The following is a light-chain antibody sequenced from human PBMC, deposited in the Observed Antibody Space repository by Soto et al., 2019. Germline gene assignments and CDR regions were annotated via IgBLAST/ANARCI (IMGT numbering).Light chain of an antibody. CDR2: DAS. V-gene: IGKV3-20*01. J-gene: IGKJ2*01. CDR1: LSVTSNY. CDR3: QQYGSSLYT. Sequence: EIVLTQSPDTLSLSPGEIATLSCRASLSVTSNYLAWYQQIPGQAPRLLIYDASRRATGIPDRFSGSGSGTDFTLTISRLEPEEFAVYYCQQYGSSLYTFGQGTKLEIK.